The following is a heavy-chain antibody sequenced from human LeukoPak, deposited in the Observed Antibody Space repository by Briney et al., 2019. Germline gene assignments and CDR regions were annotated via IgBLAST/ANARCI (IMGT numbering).Heavy chain of an antibody. D-gene: IGHD1-26*01. V-gene: IGHV3-30-3*01. Sequence: GGSLRLSCAASGFTFSSYAMHWVRQAPGKGLEWVAVISYDGSNKYYADSVKGRFTISRDNSKNTLYLQMNSLRAEDTAVYYCARDLRWELLLGNFDYWGQRTLVTASS. CDR2: ISYDGSNK. CDR1: GFTFSSYA. J-gene: IGHJ4*02. CDR3: ARDLRWELLLGNFDY.